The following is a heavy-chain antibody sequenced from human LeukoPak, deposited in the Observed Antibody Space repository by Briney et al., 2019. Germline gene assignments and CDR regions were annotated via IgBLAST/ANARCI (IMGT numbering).Heavy chain of an antibody. D-gene: IGHD3-10*01. Sequence: GASVKVSCKASGYTFTGYYMHWVRQAPGQGLEWMGWINPNSGGTNYAQKFQGRVTMTRDTSIGTAYMELSRLRSDDTAVYYCARGGAELIPPLLWFGEFPFDYWGQGTLVTVSS. J-gene: IGHJ4*02. CDR2: INPNSGGT. V-gene: IGHV1-2*02. CDR1: GYTFTGYY. CDR3: ARGGAELIPPLLWFGEFPFDY.